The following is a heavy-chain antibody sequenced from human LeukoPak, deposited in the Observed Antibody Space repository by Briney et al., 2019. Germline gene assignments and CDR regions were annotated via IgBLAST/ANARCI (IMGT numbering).Heavy chain of an antibody. CDR1: GFTFSTYA. CDR3: AKSDCGGDRHLLDY. D-gene: IGHD2-21*02. J-gene: IGHJ4*02. CDR2: FGGSGGTI. V-gene: IGHV3-23*01. Sequence: GGSLRLSCAASGFTFSTYAMSWVRQAPGKGLEWVSHFGGSGGTIYYADSVKGRFTISRDNSKNTLYLQMNSLRAEDTAVYYCAKSDCGGDRHLLDYWGQGTLVTVSS.